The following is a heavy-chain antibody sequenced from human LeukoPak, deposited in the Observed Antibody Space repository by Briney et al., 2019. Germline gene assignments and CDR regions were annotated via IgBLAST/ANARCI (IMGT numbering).Heavy chain of an antibody. D-gene: IGHD3-22*01. Sequence: GGSLRLSCAASGFTFKLYWMHWVRQVPGKGPVWVACINDDGSDTVYADSVKGRFTISRDDAKNMLFLQMNSLRGEDTAVYHCVRGGPSTWFWGQGTLVTVSS. J-gene: IGHJ4*02. CDR1: GFTFKLYW. CDR3: VRGGPSTWF. V-gene: IGHV3-74*01. CDR2: INDDGSDT.